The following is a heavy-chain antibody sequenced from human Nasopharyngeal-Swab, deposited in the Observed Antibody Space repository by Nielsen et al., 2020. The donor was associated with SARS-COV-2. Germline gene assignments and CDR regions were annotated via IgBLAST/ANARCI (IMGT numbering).Heavy chain of an antibody. D-gene: IGHD4-17*01. V-gene: IGHV3-23*03. CDR2: FYSGGSST. CDR1: GSTFSGYA. J-gene: IGHJ4*02. CDR3: ALSRDYGTFNY. Sequence: GGSLRLSCAAPGSTFSGYAMTWVRQAPGKGLEWVSTFYSGGSSTFYAEPVKGRFTISRDNAKNTLYLQMNSLRVEDTAEYYCALSRDYGTFNYWGQGTLVTVSS.